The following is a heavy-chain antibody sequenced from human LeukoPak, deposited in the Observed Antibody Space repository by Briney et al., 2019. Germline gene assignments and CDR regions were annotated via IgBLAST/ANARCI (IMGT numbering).Heavy chain of an antibody. J-gene: IGHJ5*02. V-gene: IGHV3-33*06. CDR2: IWYDGSNK. D-gene: IGHD3-22*01. CDR1: GFTFSSYG. CDR3: AKDRITMIVVATEGIDP. Sequence: GGSLRLSCAASGFTFSSYGMHWVRQAPGKGLEWVAVIWYDGSNKYYADSVKGRFTISRDNSKNTLYLQMNSLRAEDTAVYYCAKDRITMIVVATEGIDPWGRGTLVTVSS.